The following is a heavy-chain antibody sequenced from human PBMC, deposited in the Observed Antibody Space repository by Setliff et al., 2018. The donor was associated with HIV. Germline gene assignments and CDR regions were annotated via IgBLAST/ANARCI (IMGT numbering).Heavy chain of an antibody. D-gene: IGHD3-3*01. CDR1: GFSFSDNY. CDR3: VSVITVLRLYGWSYYFDY. Sequence: GGSLRLSCSVSGFSFSDNYMGWIRLAPGKGLEWISSISHSGSPTHYADSVKGRFTISRDNAKKSLYLEMNRLRVDDTAVYYCVSVITVLRLYGWSYYFDYWGQGTLVTVSS. J-gene: IGHJ4*02. CDR2: ISHSGSPT. V-gene: IGHV3-11*01.